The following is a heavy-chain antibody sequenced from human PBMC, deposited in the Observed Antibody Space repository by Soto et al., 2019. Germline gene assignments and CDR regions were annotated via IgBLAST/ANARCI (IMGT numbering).Heavy chain of an antibody. V-gene: IGHV3-53*02. J-gene: IGHJ4*02. D-gene: IGHD5-18*01. Sequence: EVQLVETGGGLIQPGGSLRLYCAASGFTVSSNYMSWVRQAPGKGLEWVSVIYSDGSTYYADSVKGRFTISRDNSKNTVYLQMNSLRADDTAVYYCAKDEYSYGYSAYWGQGTLVTVSS. CDR3: AKDEYSYGYSAY. CDR1: GFTVSSNY. CDR2: IYSDGST.